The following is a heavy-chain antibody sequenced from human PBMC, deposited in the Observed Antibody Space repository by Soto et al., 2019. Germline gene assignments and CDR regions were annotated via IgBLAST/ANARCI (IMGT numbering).Heavy chain of an antibody. V-gene: IGHV3-7*01. CDR1: GFSFRSYW. CDR2: INQDGSEK. CDR3: ARAHPRNNYYAMDV. J-gene: IGHJ6*02. Sequence: EVQLVESGGGLVQPGGSLRLSCVASGFSFRSYWMTWVRQAPGKGLEWVANINQDGSEKYYVDSVKRRFTFSRDNAKNSVYLQMNSRRVEDTAVYYCARAHPRNNYYAMDVWGQGTTVTVSS.